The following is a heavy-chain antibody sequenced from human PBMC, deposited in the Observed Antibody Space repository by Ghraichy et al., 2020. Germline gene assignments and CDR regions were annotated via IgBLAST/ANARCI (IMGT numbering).Heavy chain of an antibody. D-gene: IGHD7-27*01. V-gene: IGHV4-34*01. CDR2: IDQSGST. Sequence: SETLSLTCAVYNGSFSGYYWSWIRQPPGKGLEWIGEIDQSGSTYYTPSLKSRVTLSVDTSKSQFSLKLSSLTAADTAVYFCARVAWGWNPSGFDYYGMDVWGQGTTVTVSS. CDR1: NGSFSGYY. J-gene: IGHJ6*02. CDR3: ARVAWGWNPSGFDYYGMDV.